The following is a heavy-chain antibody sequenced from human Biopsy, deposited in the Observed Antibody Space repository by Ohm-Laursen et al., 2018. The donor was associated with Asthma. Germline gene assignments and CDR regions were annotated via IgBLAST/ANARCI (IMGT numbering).Heavy chain of an antibody. CDR3: VRAARNEQWLAPFDY. J-gene: IGHJ4*02. CDR2: VYWTGST. D-gene: IGHD6-19*01. Sequence: SDTLSLTCSVYGGSISSFYWSWIRQSPEKGLEWMGYVYWTGSTNYNPSLKSRITMSVDTSKNRMFLELTSVTAADTAIYYCVRAARNEQWLAPFDYWGQGKPVTVSS. V-gene: IGHV4-59*07. CDR1: GGSISSFY.